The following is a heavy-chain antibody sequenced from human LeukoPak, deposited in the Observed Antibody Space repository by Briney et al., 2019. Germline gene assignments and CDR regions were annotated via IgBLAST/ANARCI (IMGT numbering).Heavy chain of an antibody. CDR3: SRSSDTTSWYYFDH. D-gene: IGHD2/OR15-2a*01. Sequence: EASVKVSCKTSGYTFTSFGITWVRQAPGQGPEGMGWMKVGEGNTHFAQKFQDRVSMTRDISSNTTFLELRNLRSDDTAVYFCSRSSDTTSWYYFDHWGQGTLVTVSS. J-gene: IGHJ4*02. CDR1: GYTFTSFG. CDR2: MKVGEGNT. V-gene: IGHV1-18*01.